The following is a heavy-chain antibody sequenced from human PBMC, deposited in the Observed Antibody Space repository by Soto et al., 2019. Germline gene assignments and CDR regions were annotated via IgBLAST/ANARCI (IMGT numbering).Heavy chain of an antibody. Sequence: SVKVSCKASGRTFSSYTISWVRQAPGQGLEWMGRIIPILGIANYAQKFQGRVTITADKSTSTAYMELSSLRSEDTAVYYCARDSGGVPAAVYFDYWGQGTLVTVSS. CDR3: ARDSGGVPAAVYFDY. V-gene: IGHV1-69*04. CDR1: GRTFSSYT. J-gene: IGHJ4*02. CDR2: IIPILGIA. D-gene: IGHD2-2*01.